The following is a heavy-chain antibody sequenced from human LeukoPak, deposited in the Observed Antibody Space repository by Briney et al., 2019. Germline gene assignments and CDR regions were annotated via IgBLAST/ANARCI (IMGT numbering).Heavy chain of an antibody. CDR3: ARGMYASFDY. CDR1: GGSISSYY. V-gene: IGHV4-34*01. CDR2: INHSGST. D-gene: IGHD2-8*01. Sequence: SETLSLTCTVSGGSISSYYWNWIRQPPGKGLEWIGEINHSGSTNYNPSLKSRVTISVDTSKNQFSLKLSSVTAADTAVYYCARGMYASFDYWGQGTLVTVSS. J-gene: IGHJ4*02.